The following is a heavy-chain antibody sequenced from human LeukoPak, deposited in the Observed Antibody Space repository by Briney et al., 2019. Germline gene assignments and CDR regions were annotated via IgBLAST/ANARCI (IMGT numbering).Heavy chain of an antibody. CDR2: ISGSGGST. Sequence: GVSLRLSCAASGFTFSSYAMSWVRQARGKGLEWVSAISGSGGSTYYADSVKGRFTISRDNSKNTLYLQMNSLRAEDTAVYYCAKGHRGLRPLDYWGQGTLVTVSS. D-gene: IGHD5-18*01. CDR1: GFTFSSYA. J-gene: IGHJ4*02. V-gene: IGHV3-23*01. CDR3: AKGHRGLRPLDY.